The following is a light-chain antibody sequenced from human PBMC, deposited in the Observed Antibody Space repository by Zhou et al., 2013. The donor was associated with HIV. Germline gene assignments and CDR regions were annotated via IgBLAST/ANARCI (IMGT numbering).Light chain of an antibody. J-gene: IGKJ1*01. CDR2: GAS. V-gene: IGKV1-39*01. CDR1: QDISGY. Sequence: DIQMTQSPSSLSASLGDSVTITCRASQDISGYLNWYQQKPGKAPKLLIYGASSLQSGVPSRFSGSGSGTDYTLTISSLQPEDFATYYCQQYYSTPRTFGQGTKVEIK. CDR3: QQYYSTPRT.